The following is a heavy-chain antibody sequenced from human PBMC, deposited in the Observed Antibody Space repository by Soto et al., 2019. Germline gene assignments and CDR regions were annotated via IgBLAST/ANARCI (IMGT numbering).Heavy chain of an antibody. D-gene: IGHD5-12*01. J-gene: IGHJ4*02. V-gene: IGHV4-39*01. CDR2: IYYNGRT. CDR1: GGSVISSLYY. Sequence: SETLSLTCTVSGGSVISSLYYWGWIRQPPGKGLEWIATIYYNGRTYYNPSLKSRVTISVDTSKNQISLNLKSVTAADTAVYYCARVPQRDYGYPDYWGQGTLVTVSS. CDR3: ARVPQRDYGYPDY.